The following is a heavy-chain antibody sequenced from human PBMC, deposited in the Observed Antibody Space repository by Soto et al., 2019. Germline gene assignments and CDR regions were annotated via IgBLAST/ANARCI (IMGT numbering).Heavy chain of an antibody. CDR2: IIPIFGTA. CDR1: GGTFSSYA. J-gene: IGHJ4*02. CDR3: ARARYSGYDVFY. Sequence: ASVKVSCKASGGTFSSYAISWVRQAPGQGLEWMGGIIPIFGTANYAQKFQGRVTITADESTSTAYMELSSLRSEDTAVYYCARARYSGYDVFYWGQGTLVTVSS. V-gene: IGHV1-69*13. D-gene: IGHD5-12*01.